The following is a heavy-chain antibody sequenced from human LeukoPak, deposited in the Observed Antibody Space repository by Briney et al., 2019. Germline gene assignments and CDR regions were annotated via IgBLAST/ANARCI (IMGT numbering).Heavy chain of an antibody. CDR1: GGSLSGFY. Sequence: SETLSLTCAVYGGSLSGFYWSWIRQPPGKGLEWIGEINHSGSTNYNPSLKSRVTMSMDTSKKQLSLRVTSVTAADTAVYYCARASSYDSVTRYDPAWFGPWGQGTLATVSS. CDR2: INHSGST. D-gene: IGHD3-22*01. J-gene: IGHJ5*02. V-gene: IGHV4-34*01. CDR3: ARASSYDSVTRYDPAWFGP.